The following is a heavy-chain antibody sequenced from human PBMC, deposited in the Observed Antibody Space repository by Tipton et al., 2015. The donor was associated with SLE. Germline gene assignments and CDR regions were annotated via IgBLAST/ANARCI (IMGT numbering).Heavy chain of an antibody. D-gene: IGHD3-3*01. V-gene: IGHV3-23*01. CDR2: VSGSGGST. CDR3: AKDRSLRFLEWSGALDF. CDR1: GFTFSSYA. Sequence: SLRLSCAASGFTFSSYAMSWVRQAPGKGLEWVSAVSGSGGSTYYADSVKGRFTISRDNSKNTLYLQMNSLRAEDTAVYYCAKDRSLRFLEWSGALDFGGQGPLVPVSS. J-gene: IGHJ3*01.